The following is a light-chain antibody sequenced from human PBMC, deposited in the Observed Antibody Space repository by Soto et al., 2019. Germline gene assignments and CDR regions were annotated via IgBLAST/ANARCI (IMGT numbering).Light chain of an antibody. Sequence: QSALTQPASVSGSPGQSITISCTGTSSDVGGYNYVSWYQQHPGKAPKLIIYEVSNRFSGSKSGNMASLTISGLQAEDEADYYCHSYTSKSTGVFGTGTKLTV. V-gene: IGLV2-14*01. J-gene: IGLJ1*01. CDR3: HSYTSKSTGV. CDR2: EV. CDR1: SSDVGGYNY.